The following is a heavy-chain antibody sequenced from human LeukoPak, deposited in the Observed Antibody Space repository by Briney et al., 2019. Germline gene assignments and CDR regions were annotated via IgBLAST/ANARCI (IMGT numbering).Heavy chain of an antibody. CDR3: AKEYSSGWYYFDY. CDR1: GFTFSSYA. V-gene: IGHV3-23*01. Sequence: PGGSLRLPCAASGFTFSSYAMSWVRQAPGKGLEWVSGISGSGGSTYYADSVKGRLTISRDNSKNTLYLQMTSLRAEDTAVYYCAKEYSSGWYYFDYWGQGTLVTVSS. J-gene: IGHJ4*02. D-gene: IGHD6-19*01. CDR2: ISGSGGST.